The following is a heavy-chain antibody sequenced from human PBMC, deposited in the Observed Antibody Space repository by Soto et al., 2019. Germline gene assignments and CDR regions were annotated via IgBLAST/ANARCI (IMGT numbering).Heavy chain of an antibody. D-gene: IGHD1-7*01. CDR1: GYTFTSYA. V-gene: IGHV1-3*01. Sequence: ASVKVSCKASGYTFTSYAMHWVRQAPGQRLEWMGWINAGNGNTKYSQKFQGRVTITRDTSASTAYMELSSLRSEDTAVYYCARETSTHGGFDPWGQGTLVTVSS. J-gene: IGHJ5*02. CDR3: ARETSTHGGFDP. CDR2: INAGNGNT.